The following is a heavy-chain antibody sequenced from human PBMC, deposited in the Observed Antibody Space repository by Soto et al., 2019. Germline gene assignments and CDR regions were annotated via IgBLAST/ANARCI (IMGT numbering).Heavy chain of an antibody. CDR3: ARSELLFDLRRISFYNWFDP. J-gene: IGHJ5*02. V-gene: IGHV5-51*01. Sequence: GESLKISCKGSGYSFTSYWIDWVRQMPGKGLEWMGIIYPGDSDTRYSPSFQGQVTISADKSISTAYLQWSSLKASDTAMYYCARSELLFDLRRISFYNWFDPWGQGTLVTVSS. CDR2: IYPGDSDT. CDR1: GYSFTSYW. D-gene: IGHD1-7*01.